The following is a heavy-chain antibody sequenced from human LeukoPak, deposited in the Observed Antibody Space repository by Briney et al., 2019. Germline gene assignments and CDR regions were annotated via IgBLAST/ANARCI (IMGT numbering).Heavy chain of an antibody. D-gene: IGHD2/OR15-2a*01. CDR3: ASLQGDRLGYQYFYYMDV. CDR1: VVIVGVTH. J-gene: IGHJ6*03. CDR2: VYSGITT. Sequence: GGSLRLSCEVSVVIVGVTHMTCVPEAPGKGLEWVSLVYSGITTHYAASVQGRFSISRDHSHHILHLQMNSLRAEDTAVYYCASLQGDRLGYQYFYYMDVWGTGTTVTVSS. V-gene: IGHV3-53*01.